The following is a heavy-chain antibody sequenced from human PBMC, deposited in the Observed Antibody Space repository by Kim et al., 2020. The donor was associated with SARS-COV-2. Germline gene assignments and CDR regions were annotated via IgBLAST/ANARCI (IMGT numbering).Heavy chain of an antibody. CDR1: GFTFSSYA. CDR3: ARDQGSWGYGSGSYLFDY. V-gene: IGHV3-30*04. D-gene: IGHD3-10*01. J-gene: IGHJ4*02. CDR2: ISYDGSNK. Sequence: GGSLRLSCAASGFTFSSYAMHWVRQAPGKGLEWVAVISYDGSNKYYADSVKGRFTISRDNSKNTLYLQMNSLRAEDTAVYYCARDQGSWGYGSGSYLFDYWGQGTLVTVSS.